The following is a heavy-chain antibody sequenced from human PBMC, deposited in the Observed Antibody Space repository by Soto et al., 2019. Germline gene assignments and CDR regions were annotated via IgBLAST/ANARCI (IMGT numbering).Heavy chain of an antibody. D-gene: IGHD6-19*01. Sequence: HPGGSLSLSCAASGFTFSTYAMNWVRQAPGKGLEWVSGISGSGDSTYYADSVKGRFTVSRDNSKNTLYLQMNSLRAEDTAVFYCAKERSSGWSFDYWGQGTLVTVSS. J-gene: IGHJ4*02. V-gene: IGHV3-23*01. CDR3: AKERSSGWSFDY. CDR2: ISGSGDST. CDR1: GFTFSTYA.